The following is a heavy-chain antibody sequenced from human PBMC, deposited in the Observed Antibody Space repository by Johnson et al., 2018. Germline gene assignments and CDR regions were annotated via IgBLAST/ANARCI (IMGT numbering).Heavy chain of an antibody. J-gene: IGHJ6*02. CDR1: GLSFNNYG. Sequence: QVQLVQSGGGVVQPGRSLRLSCAAPGLSFNNYGMHWVRQAPGKGLEWVAVVSHDGSTQWYADSVQGRFTISRDNSKNTLYLQMNSLRPEDTAIYYCTKDRLSGSSGWYYYGMDVWGQGTTVTVSS. V-gene: IGHV3-30*18. D-gene: IGHD6-19*01. CDR2: VSHDGSTQ. CDR3: TKDRLSGSSGWYYYGMDV.